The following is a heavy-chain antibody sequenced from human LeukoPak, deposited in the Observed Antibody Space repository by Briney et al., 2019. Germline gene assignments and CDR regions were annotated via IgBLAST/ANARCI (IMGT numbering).Heavy chain of an antibody. Sequence: SETLSLTCTVSGGSISSYYWSWIRQPAGKGLEWIGRIYTSGSTNYNPSLKSRVTMSVDTSKNQFSLKLSSVTAADTAVYYCARDRSYGTDYYYYGMDVWGQGTTVTVS. D-gene: IGHD5-18*01. CDR3: ARDRSYGTDYYYYGMDV. J-gene: IGHJ6*02. CDR2: IYTSGST. CDR1: GGSISSYY. V-gene: IGHV4-4*07.